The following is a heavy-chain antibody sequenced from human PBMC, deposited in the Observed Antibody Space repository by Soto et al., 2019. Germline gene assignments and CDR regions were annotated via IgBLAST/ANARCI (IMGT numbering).Heavy chain of an antibody. J-gene: IGHJ6*02. CDR3: ATIAAAGVYYYYYYGMDV. D-gene: IGHD6-13*01. V-gene: IGHV1-69*06. CDR1: GGTFSSYA. Sequence: QVQLVQSGAEVKKPGSSVKVSCKASGGTFSSYAISWVRQAPGQGLEWMGGIIPIFGTANYAQKFQGRVTITADKATSTAYMELSSLRSEDTAVYYWATIAAAGVYYYYYYGMDVWGQGTTVTVSS. CDR2: IIPIFGTA.